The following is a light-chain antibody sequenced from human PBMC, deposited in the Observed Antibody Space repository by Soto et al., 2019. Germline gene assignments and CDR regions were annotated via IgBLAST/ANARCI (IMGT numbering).Light chain of an antibody. V-gene: IGLV1-51*01. CDR2: DNN. Sequence: QSVLTQPPSVSAAPGQKVTISCSGSSSNIGNNYVSWYQQLPGTAPKVFIYDNNKRPSGIPDRFSGSKSGTSATLGITGLQTGDEADYYCGTWDSSLSAHVFVTGTKLTVL. CDR1: SSNIGNNY. CDR3: GTWDSSLSAHV. J-gene: IGLJ1*01.